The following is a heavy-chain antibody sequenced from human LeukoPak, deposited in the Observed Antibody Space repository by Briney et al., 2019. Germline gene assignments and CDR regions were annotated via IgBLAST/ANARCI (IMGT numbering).Heavy chain of an antibody. V-gene: IGHV3-23*01. J-gene: IGHJ5*02. CDR1: GFTFSNHA. D-gene: IGHD6-19*01. Sequence: PGGSLRLSCAASGFTFSNHAMNWVRQAPGKGLEWVSGISGSGRSTYYADSVKGRFTISRDNPNNTLYLQMNSLRAEDTAVYYCAKDTGIAVAGYWFDPWGQGTLVTVSS. CDR2: ISGSGRST. CDR3: AKDTGIAVAGYWFDP.